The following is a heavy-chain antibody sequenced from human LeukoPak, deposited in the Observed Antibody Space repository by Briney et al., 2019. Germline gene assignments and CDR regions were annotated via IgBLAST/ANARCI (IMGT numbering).Heavy chain of an antibody. V-gene: IGHV3-30*02. J-gene: IGHJ4*02. CDR3: ARGTMFPYYFDY. D-gene: IGHD3-10*02. CDR2: IGFDGSNT. Sequence: HPGGSLRLSCAASGFTFSSNGMHWVRQAPGKGLEWVSFIGFDGSNTYYADSVKGRFTISRDNAKKSLYLQMNSLRPEDTAVYYCARGTMFPYYFDYWGQGTLVTVSS. CDR1: GFTFSSNG.